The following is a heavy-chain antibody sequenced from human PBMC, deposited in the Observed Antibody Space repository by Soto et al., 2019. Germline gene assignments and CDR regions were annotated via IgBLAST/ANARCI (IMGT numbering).Heavy chain of an antibody. D-gene: IGHD1-1*01. V-gene: IGHV3-30*18. CDR1: GFTFSSYG. CDR2: ISYDGSNK. J-gene: IGHJ6*02. CDR3: AKETTYETSSYYGMNV. Sequence: QVQLVESGGGVVQPGRSLRLSFAASGFTFSSYGMHWVRQAPGKGLEWLALISYDGSNKYYTDSVKGRFIISRDTAKNTLFLQMNNLRAEDTAVYYCAKETTYETSSYYGMNVWGQGTTVTVSS.